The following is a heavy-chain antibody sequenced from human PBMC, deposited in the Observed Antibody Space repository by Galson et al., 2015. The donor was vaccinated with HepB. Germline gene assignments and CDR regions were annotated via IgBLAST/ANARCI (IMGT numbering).Heavy chain of an antibody. D-gene: IGHD6-19*01. CDR3: AKDEVRSSGWYGIDP. CDR2: ISGSGGST. Sequence: SLRLSCAASGFTFSSYAMSWVRQAPGKGLEWVSAISGSGGSTYYADSVKGRFTISRDNSKNTLYLQMNSLRAEDTAVYYCAKDEVRSSGWYGIDPWGQGTLVTVSS. V-gene: IGHV3-23*01. J-gene: IGHJ5*02. CDR1: GFTFSSYA.